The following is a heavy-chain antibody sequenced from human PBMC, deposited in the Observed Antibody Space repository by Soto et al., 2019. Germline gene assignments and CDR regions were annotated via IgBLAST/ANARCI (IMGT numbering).Heavy chain of an antibody. V-gene: IGHV3-7*01. CDR1: GFTFSSYW. Sequence: GGSLRLSCAASGFTFSSYWMSWVRQAPGKGLEWVANIKQDGSEKYYVDSVKGRFTISRDNAKNSLYLQMNSLRAEDTAVYYCARIWGYDFWSGYYYHGMDVWGQGTTVPVSS. J-gene: IGHJ6*02. CDR3: ARIWGYDFWSGYYYHGMDV. D-gene: IGHD3-3*01. CDR2: IKQDGSEK.